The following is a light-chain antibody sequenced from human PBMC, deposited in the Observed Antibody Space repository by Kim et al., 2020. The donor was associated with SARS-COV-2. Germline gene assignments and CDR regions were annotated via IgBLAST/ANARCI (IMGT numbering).Light chain of an antibody. Sequence: FSPGERTPLSSSASQSFTRHNLSWYQQKPGQAPALLIYGASSRATHIPDRFSGSGSGTDFTLTISRLEPEDFAVYFCQQYGNSHRTFGQGTKLEI. V-gene: IGKV3-20*01. CDR2: GAS. J-gene: IGKJ2*01. CDR1: QSFTRHN. CDR3: QQYGNSHRT.